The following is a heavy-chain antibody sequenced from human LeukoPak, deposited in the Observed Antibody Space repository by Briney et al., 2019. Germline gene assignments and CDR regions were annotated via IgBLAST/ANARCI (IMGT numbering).Heavy chain of an antibody. CDR2: ISGSGGRT. J-gene: IGHJ3*02. V-gene: IGHV3-23*01. Sequence: GGSLRLSCAASGFTFSSYGMNWVRQAPGKGLEWVSGISGSGGRTYYADSVKGRFTISRDNSKNTLYLQMNSLRAEDTAVYYCAKGSPYDSSGYYYYSGAFDIWGQGTMVTVSS. D-gene: IGHD3-22*01. CDR3: AKGSPYDSSGYYYYSGAFDI. CDR1: GFTFSSYG.